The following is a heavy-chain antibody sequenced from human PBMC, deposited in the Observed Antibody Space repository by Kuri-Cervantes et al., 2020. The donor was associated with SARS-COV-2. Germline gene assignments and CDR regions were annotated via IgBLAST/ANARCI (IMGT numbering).Heavy chain of an antibody. V-gene: IGHV3-30-3*01. Sequence: GESLKISCAASGFTFSSYAMSWVRQAPGKGLEWVAVISYDGSNKYYADSVKGRFTISRDNSKNTLYLQMNSLRAEDTAVYYCARGNDFWSGRDWYFDLWGRGTLVTVSS. CDR1: GFTFSSYA. CDR2: ISYDGSNK. J-gene: IGHJ2*01. D-gene: IGHD3-3*01. CDR3: ARGNDFWSGRDWYFDL.